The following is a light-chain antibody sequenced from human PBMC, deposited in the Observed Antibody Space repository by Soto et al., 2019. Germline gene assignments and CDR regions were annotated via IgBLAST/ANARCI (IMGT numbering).Light chain of an antibody. V-gene: IGLV2-14*03. J-gene: IGLJ2*01. CDR3: SSYTSSTTRRL. Sequence: QSALTQPASVSGSPGQSITISCTGTSSDVGGYNYVSWYQHHPGKAPKLMIYDVRNRPSGVSNRFSGSKSGNTASLTISGLPAADEADYYCSSYTSSTTRRLFGGGTKLTVL. CDR2: DVR. CDR1: SSDVGGYNY.